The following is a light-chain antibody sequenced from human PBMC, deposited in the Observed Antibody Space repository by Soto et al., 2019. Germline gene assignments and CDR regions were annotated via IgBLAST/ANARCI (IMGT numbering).Light chain of an antibody. J-gene: IGKJ5*01. CDR2: GAS. CDR3: QQYNNSIT. V-gene: IGKV3-20*01. CDR1: QSVNSNY. Sequence: EIVLTQSPDTVSLSPGETATLSCRASQSVNSNYLSWYQHKPRQAPRLLIYGASNRATGIPDRFSGSGSGTDFSLTISRLEPEDFAVFYCQQYNNSITFGQGTRLEIE.